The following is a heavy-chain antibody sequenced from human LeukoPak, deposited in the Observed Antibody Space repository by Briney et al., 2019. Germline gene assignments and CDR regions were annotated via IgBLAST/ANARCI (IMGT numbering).Heavy chain of an antibody. V-gene: IGHV3-23*01. Sequence: GGSLRLSCAASGFTFSSFAMSWVRQTPGQGLEWVSTVTNNVDSTYYADSVKGRFTISRDNSKSTLYLQMNSLRPEDTALYYCAKDRVAVAGTAKHFDSWGQGTLVTVSS. CDR3: AKDRVAVAGTAKHFDS. D-gene: IGHD6-19*01. CDR2: VTNNVDST. CDR1: GFTFSSFA. J-gene: IGHJ4*02.